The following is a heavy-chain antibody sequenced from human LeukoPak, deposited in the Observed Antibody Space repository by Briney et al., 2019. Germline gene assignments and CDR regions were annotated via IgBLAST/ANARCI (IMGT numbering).Heavy chain of an antibody. Sequence: PGRSLRLSCAASGFTFSNYGMHWVRQAPGKGLEYVSAISSNGDNTYYADSVKGRFTISRDNSKNTLYLQMSSLRADDTAVYYCVRGTGYWGQGTLVTVSS. CDR1: GFTFSNYG. J-gene: IGHJ4*02. V-gene: IGHV3-64D*06. CDR3: VRGTGY. CDR2: ISSNGDNT.